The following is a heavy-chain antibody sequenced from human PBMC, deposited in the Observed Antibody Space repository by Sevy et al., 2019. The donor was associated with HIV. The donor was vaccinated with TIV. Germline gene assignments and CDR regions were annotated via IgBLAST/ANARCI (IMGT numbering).Heavy chain of an antibody. J-gene: IGHJ6*02. Sequence: ASVKVSCKASGYTFTSYGISWVRQAPGQGLEWMGWISAYNGNTNYAQKLQGRVTMTTDTSTSTAYMELRSLRSDDTAVYYCARDCPHYYDSSGYYYGMDVWGQGTTVTVSS. CDR3: ARDCPHYYDSSGYYYGMDV. D-gene: IGHD3-22*01. CDR2: ISAYNGNT. V-gene: IGHV1-18*01. CDR1: GYTFTSYG.